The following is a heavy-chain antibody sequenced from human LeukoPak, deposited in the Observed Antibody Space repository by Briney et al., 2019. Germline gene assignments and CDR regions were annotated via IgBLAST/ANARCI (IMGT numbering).Heavy chain of an antibody. D-gene: IGHD1-26*01. CDR3: ARGIVVGATAGEGFNI. Sequence: GGSLRLSCAASGFTFSTYSMNWVRQAPGKGLEWVSSISGSGSHIYYADSVKGRFTISRDNAKNSLYLQMNSLRAEDTAVYYCARGIVVGATAGEGFNIWGQGTMVTVSS. CDR2: ISGSGSHI. V-gene: IGHV3-21*01. J-gene: IGHJ3*02. CDR1: GFTFSTYS.